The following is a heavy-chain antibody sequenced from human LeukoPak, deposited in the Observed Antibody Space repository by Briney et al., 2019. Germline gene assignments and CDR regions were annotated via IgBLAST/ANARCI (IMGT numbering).Heavy chain of an antibody. D-gene: IGHD3-3*01. CDR1: GFTFSSYA. V-gene: IGHV3-30-3*01. Sequence: GRSLRLSCAASGFTFSSYAMHWVRQAPGKGLEWVAVISYDGSNKYYADSVKGRFTISRDNSKNTLYLQMNSLRAEDTAVYYCARDHGYYDFWSGYSTLYYFDYWGQGTLVTVSS. CDR3: ARDHGYYDFWSGYSTLYYFDY. CDR2: ISYDGSNK. J-gene: IGHJ4*02.